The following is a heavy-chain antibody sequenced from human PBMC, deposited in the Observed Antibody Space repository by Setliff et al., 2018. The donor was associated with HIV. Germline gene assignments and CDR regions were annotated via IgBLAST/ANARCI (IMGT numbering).Heavy chain of an antibody. CDR2: INPKSGVA. J-gene: IGHJ5*02. CDR1: GYTFTDFY. V-gene: IGHV1-2*06. CDR3: ARAHFLVAMTRNWFDP. Sequence: GSVKVSCKASGYTFTDFYIHWVRQAPGQGLEWIGRINPKSGVADYLKKFQGGVTMTTDTSTNTAHMELIRPRFDDTAVYYCARAHFLVAMTRNWFDPWGQGTLVTVSS. D-gene: IGHD5-12*01.